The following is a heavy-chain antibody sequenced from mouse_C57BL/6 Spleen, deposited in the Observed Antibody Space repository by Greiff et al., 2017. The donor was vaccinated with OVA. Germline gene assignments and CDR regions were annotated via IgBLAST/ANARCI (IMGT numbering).Heavy chain of an antibody. CDR1: GYTFTNYW. CDR3: ARQGGSSAYGYFDV. J-gene: IGHJ1*03. CDR2: IYPGGGYT. Sequence: QVHVKQSGAELVRPGTSVKMSCKASGYTFTNYWIGWAKQRPGHGLEWIGDIYPGGGYTNYNEKFKGKATLTADKSSSTAYMQCSSRTSEDSAIYDCARQGGSSAYGYFDVWGTGTTVTVSS. D-gene: IGHD1-1*01. V-gene: IGHV1-63*01.